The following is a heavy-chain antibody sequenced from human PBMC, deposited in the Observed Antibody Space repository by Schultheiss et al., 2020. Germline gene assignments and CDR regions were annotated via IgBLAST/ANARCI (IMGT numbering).Heavy chain of an antibody. Sequence: SLRLSCKGSGYSFTSYWIGWVRQMPGKGLEWMGIIYPGDSDTRYNPPFQGQVTITADKSISTAYLQWSSLKASDTAMYYCARQVDTAMARDYWGQGTLVTVSS. J-gene: IGHJ4*02. V-gene: IGHV5-51*01. D-gene: IGHD5-18*01. CDR2: IYPGDSDT. CDR3: ARQVDTAMARDY. CDR1: GYSFTSYW.